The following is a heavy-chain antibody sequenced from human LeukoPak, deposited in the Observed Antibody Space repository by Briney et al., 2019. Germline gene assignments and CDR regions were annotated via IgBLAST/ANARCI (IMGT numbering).Heavy chain of an antibody. D-gene: IGHD4-17*01. CDR2: LWYDGSNK. J-gene: IGHJ4*02. V-gene: IGHV3-33*01. CDR3: ARDEFTVTTGVDY. CDR1: GFTFSSYG. Sequence: TGGSLRLYCAASGFTFSSYGMHWVRQAPGKGLEWVAVLWYDGSNKYYADSVKGRFTISRDNSKNTLYLQMDSLRAEDTAVYYCARDEFTVTTGVDYWGQGTLVTVSS.